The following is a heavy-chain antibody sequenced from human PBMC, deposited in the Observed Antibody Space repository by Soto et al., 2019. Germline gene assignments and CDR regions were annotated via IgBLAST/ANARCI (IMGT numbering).Heavy chain of an antibody. Sequence: SETLSLTCTVSGGSISSYYWSWLRQPPGKGLEWIGYIYYSGSTNYNPSLKSRVTISVDTSKNQFSLKLSSVTAADTAVYYCARDRRSPDTAMADYGMDVWGQGTTVTVSS. CDR2: IYYSGST. D-gene: IGHD5-18*01. CDR3: ARDRRSPDTAMADYGMDV. J-gene: IGHJ6*02. CDR1: GGSISSYY. V-gene: IGHV4-59*01.